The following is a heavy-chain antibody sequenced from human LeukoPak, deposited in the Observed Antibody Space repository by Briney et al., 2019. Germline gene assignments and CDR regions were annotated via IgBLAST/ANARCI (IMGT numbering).Heavy chain of an antibody. Sequence: ASVKVSCKVSGYTLTELSMHWVRQAPGKGLEWMGGFDPEDGETIYAQKFQGRVTMTEDTSTDTAYMELSSLRAEDTAVYYCAKEGRVSDYDFWSGYDYWGQGTLVTVSS. CDR1: GYTLTELS. CDR2: FDPEDGET. D-gene: IGHD3-3*01. J-gene: IGHJ4*02. V-gene: IGHV1-24*01. CDR3: AKEGRVSDYDFWSGYDY.